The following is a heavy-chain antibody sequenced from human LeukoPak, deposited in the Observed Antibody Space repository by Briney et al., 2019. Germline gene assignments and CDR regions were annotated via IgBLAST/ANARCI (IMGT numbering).Heavy chain of an antibody. J-gene: IGHJ4*02. Sequence: SQTLSLTCTVSGGSISSGSYYWSWIRQPAGKGLEWIGRIYSSGSTNYNPSLKSRVTISVDTSRNQFSLKLSSVTAADTAVYYCARDLTMTVAALDYWGQGTLVTVSS. CDR1: GGSISSGSYY. V-gene: IGHV4-61*02. CDR2: IYSSGST. CDR3: ARDLTMTVAALDY. D-gene: IGHD6-19*01.